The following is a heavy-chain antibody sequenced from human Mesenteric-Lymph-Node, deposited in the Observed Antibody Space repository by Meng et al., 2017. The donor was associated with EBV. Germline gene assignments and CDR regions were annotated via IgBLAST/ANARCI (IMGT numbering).Heavy chain of an antibody. CDR3: ARVNKLAGDAVDI. D-gene: IGHD2-15*01. CDR2: IYYYDGST. CDR1: GGSINSGGYY. J-gene: IGHJ3*02. V-gene: IGHV4-30-4*01. Sequence: QVQLQESGPGLVKPSQTLSLTCAVSGGSINSGGYYWSWIRQSPGEGLEWIGYIYYYDGSTFYNPSLKSRVTISLGTSKNEFSLNLNSVTAADTALYYCARVNKLAGDAVDIWGQGTMVTVSS.